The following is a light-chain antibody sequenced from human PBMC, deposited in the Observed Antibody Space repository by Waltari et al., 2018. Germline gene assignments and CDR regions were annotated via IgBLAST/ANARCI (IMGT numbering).Light chain of an antibody. CDR2: AAS. V-gene: IGKV1-8*01. J-gene: IGKJ2*01. CDR1: QGISSY. Sequence: IRMTQSPSSLSASTGDRVTITCRASQGISSYLAWYQQKPGKAPKLLIYAASSLQSGVPSRFSGSGSGTDFTLTISSLQPEDFATYYCQQSYTTPVFTFGQGTKLEIK. CDR3: QQSYTTPVFT.